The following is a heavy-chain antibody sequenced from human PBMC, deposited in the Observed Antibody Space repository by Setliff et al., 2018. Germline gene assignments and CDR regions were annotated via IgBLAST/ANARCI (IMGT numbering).Heavy chain of an antibody. CDR3: AREGVDTRSSTDYRYYMDV. CDR2: TIANFGTT. V-gene: IGHV1-69*05. Sequence: SVKVSCKASGGTFSRYGISWVRRAPGQGLEWLGGTIANFGTTNYAQELQGAVTIITDESTSTANMELSSLRFEDTAVYYCAREGVDTRSSTDYRYYMDVWGKGTTVTVSS. CDR1: GGTFSRYG. D-gene: IGHD5-18*01. J-gene: IGHJ6*03.